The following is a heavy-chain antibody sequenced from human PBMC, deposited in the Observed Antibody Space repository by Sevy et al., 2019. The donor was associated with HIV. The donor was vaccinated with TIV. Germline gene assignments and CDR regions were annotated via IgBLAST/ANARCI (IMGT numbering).Heavy chain of an antibody. CDR3: ATTKDYYESSGEPFDY. D-gene: IGHD3-22*01. CDR1: GSTLSQMA. J-gene: IGHJ4*02. CDR2: FDPEDAET. Sequence: ASVKVSCKVAGSTLSQMAMHWVRQAPGKGLEWMATFDPEDAETIYTQKLQGRVTMTEDTSRDTAYMELSNLRSEDTAVYYCATTKDYYESSGEPFDYWGQRTLVTVSS. V-gene: IGHV1-24*01.